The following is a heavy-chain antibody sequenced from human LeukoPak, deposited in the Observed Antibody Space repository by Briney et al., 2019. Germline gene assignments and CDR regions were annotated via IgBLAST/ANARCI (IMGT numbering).Heavy chain of an antibody. J-gene: IGHJ4*02. Sequence: SVKVSCKASGGTFTSYAISWVRQAPGQGLKWMGGIIPIFGTANYAQKFQGRVTITADKSTSTAYMELSSLRSEDTAVYYCARAYYYDSSGYRLGYWGQGTLVTVSS. V-gene: IGHV1-69*06. CDR2: IIPIFGTA. D-gene: IGHD3-22*01. CDR1: GGTFTSYA. CDR3: ARAYYYDSSGYRLGY.